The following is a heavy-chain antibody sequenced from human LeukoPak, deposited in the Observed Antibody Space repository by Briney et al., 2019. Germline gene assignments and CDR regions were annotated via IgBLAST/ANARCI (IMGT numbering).Heavy chain of an antibody. D-gene: IGHD3-10*01. CDR2: ISSGGTYI. J-gene: IGHJ3*02. Sequence: GGSLRLSCAASGFTFRSYSMNWVRQAPGKGLEWVSSISSGGTYIFYAESVKGRFTVSRDNGKNSLYLQMNSLRAEDTAVYYCARSMTVVRGLDTFDIWGRGAMVTVSS. V-gene: IGHV3-21*06. CDR1: GFTFRSYS. CDR3: ARSMTVVRGLDTFDI.